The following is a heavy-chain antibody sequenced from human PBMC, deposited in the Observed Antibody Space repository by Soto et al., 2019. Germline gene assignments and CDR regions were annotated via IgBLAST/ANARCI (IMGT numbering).Heavy chain of an antibody. CDR2: IKSKTDGGTT. D-gene: IGHD3-22*01. Sequence: GGSLRLSCAASGFTFSNAWMNWVRQAPGKGLEWVGRIKSKTDGGTTDYAAPVKGRFTISRDDSKNTLYLQMNSLKTEDTAVYYCTTAYSSGPDVELDIWGQGTMVTVSS. CDR3: TTAYSSGPDVELDI. J-gene: IGHJ3*02. V-gene: IGHV3-15*07. CDR1: GFTFSNAW.